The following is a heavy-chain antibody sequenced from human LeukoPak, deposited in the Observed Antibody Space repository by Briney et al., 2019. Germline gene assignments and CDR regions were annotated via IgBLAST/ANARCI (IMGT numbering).Heavy chain of an antibody. J-gene: IGHJ4*02. CDR1: GFSFSIYW. V-gene: IGHV3-7*01. CDR3: ARVGTAEGTLEDY. Sequence: GESLKISCAASGFSFSIYWMSWVRQPPGKGLEWVANIMHDGSEKNYVDSVKGRLTISRDNAKNSLYLQMNSLRAEDTAVYYCARVGTAEGTLEDYWGQGTLVTVSS. D-gene: IGHD6-13*01. CDR2: IMHDGSEK.